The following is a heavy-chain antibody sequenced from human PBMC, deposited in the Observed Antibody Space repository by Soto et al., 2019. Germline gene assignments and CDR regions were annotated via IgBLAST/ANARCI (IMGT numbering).Heavy chain of an antibody. CDR1: GYSFTSYW. D-gene: IGHD3-9*01. J-gene: IGHJ5*02. CDR2: IYPGDSDT. CDR3: ARQVRDILTGYLTPPSWFDP. Sequence: LGESLKISCKGSGYSFTSYWIGWVRQMPGKGLEWMGIIYPGDSDTRYSPSFQGQVTISADKSISTAYLQWSSLKASDTAMYYCARQVRDILTGYLTPPSWFDPWGQGTLVTVSS. V-gene: IGHV5-51*01.